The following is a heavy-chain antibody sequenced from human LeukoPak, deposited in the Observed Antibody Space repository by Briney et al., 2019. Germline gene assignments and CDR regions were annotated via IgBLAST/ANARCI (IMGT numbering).Heavy chain of an antibody. V-gene: IGHV4-59*01. J-gene: IGHJ6*02. CDR2: ISYSGST. CDR1: GDSISTYY. Sequence: SSETLSLTCTVSGDSISTYYWSWVRQPPGKGLEWIGYISYSGSTNYNPSLKSRVTISVDTSKNQFSLKVSSVTAADTAVYYCARDRRDSYKCYNNYYWMDVSGQGTTPTVSS. CDR3: ARDRRDSYKCYNNYYWMDV. D-gene: IGHD5-24*01.